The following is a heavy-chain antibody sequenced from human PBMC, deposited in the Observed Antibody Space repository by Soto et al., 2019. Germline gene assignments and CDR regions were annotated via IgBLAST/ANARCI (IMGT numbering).Heavy chain of an antibody. CDR1: GGTFSSYT. CDR3: ARDHPTDLYCTNGVCYPDY. J-gene: IGHJ4*02. D-gene: IGHD2-8*01. CDR2: IIPILGIA. V-gene: IGHV1-69*04. Sequence: SVKVSCKASGGTFSSYTISWVRQAPGQGLEWMGRIIPILGIANYAQKFQGRVTITADKSTSTAYMELSSLRSEDTAVYYCARDHPTDLYCTNGVCYPDYWGQGTLVTVSS.